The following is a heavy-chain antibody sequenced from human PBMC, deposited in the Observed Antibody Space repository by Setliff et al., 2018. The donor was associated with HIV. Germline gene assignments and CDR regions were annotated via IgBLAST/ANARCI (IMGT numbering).Heavy chain of an antibody. D-gene: IGHD1-26*01. CDR1: GGTFSSYA. CDR2: IIPIFGTA. V-gene: IGHV1-69*05. CDR3: AREVGTYSGSYAVADGFDI. J-gene: IGHJ3*02. Sequence: SVKVSCKASGGTFSSYAISWVRQASGQGLEWIGGIIPIFGTANYAQKFQGRVTITTDESTGTTYMELSSLRSEDTAVYYCAREVGTYSGSYAVADGFDIWGQGTMVT.